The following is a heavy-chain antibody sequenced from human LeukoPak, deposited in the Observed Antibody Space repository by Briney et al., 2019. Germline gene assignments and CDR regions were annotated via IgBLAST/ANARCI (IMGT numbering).Heavy chain of an antibody. CDR2: ITSSSSYI. V-gene: IGHV3-21*01. Sequence: GGSLRLYCAASGFTFSSYTMNWVRQAPGKGLEWVSSITSSSSYIYYADSVKGRFTISRDNAKNSLYLQMNSLRAEDTAVYYCARDCSSTSGCWGPWGQGTLVAVSS. J-gene: IGHJ5*02. CDR1: GFTFSSYT. D-gene: IGHD2-2*01. CDR3: ARDCSSTSGCWGP.